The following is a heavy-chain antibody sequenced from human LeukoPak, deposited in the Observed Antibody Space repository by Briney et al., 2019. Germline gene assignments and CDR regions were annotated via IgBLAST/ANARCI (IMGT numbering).Heavy chain of an antibody. CDR3: AKDNYDILTGYYNVWDY. Sequence: GGSLRLSCAASGFTFSSYAMSWVRQAPGKGLEWVSAISGSGGSTYYADSVKGRFTISRGNSKNTLYLQMNSLRAEDTAVYYCAKDNYDILTGYYNVWDYWGQGTLVTVSS. V-gene: IGHV3-23*01. D-gene: IGHD3-9*01. J-gene: IGHJ4*02. CDR2: ISGSGGST. CDR1: GFTFSSYA.